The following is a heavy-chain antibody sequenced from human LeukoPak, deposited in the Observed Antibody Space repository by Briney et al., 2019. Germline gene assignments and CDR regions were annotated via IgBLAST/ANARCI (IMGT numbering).Heavy chain of an antibody. V-gene: IGHV3-30*04. CDR3: AREADAFDI. CDR1: GFSFNTYV. CDR2: ISQDVSNK. Sequence: GRSLRLSCAASGFSFNTYVMHWVRQAPGKGLEWVAGISQDVSNKYYADSVKGRFTISRDNSGNTVYLQLNSLRLEDTAVYFCAREADAFDIWGQGTMVTVSS. J-gene: IGHJ3*02.